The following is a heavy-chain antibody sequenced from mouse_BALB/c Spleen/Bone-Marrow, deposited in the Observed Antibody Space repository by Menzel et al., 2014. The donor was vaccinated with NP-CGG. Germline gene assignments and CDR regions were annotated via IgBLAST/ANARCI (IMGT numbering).Heavy chain of an antibody. V-gene: IGHV1-14*01. CDR2: INPYNDGI. CDR3: ASGTPATSYYALDY. D-gene: IGHD1-2*01. Sequence: EVQLQQSGPELVKPGASVKMSCKASGYTFTRYVIHWVRQKPGQGLEWIGYINPYNDGIKYNEKFKGKATLTSDKSSSTAYMELSSLTSEVSAVYYCASGTPATSYYALDYWGQGTSVTVSS. J-gene: IGHJ4*01. CDR1: GYTFTRYV.